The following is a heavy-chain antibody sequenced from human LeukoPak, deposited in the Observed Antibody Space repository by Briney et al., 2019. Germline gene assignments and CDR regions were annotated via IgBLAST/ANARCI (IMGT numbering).Heavy chain of an antibody. CDR2: IYYSGNT. Sequence: SETLSLTCTISGGSISSSSYYWGWIRQPPGKGLEWIGSIYYSGNTYYNPSLKSRVTISVDTSKNQFSLKLSSVTAADTAVYYCARALLGIAVAGTLDYWGQGTLVTVSS. V-gene: IGHV4-39*01. J-gene: IGHJ4*02. D-gene: IGHD6-19*01. CDR3: ARALLGIAVAGTLDY. CDR1: GGSISSSSYY.